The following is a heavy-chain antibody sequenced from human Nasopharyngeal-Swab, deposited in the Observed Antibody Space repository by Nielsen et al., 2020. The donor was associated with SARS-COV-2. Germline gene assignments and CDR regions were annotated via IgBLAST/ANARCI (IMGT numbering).Heavy chain of an antibody. Sequence: REAPGKGLEWIGEINHSGSTNYNPSLKSRVTISVDTSKNQFTLKLSSVAAADTAVYYCARGRRVATIFHGWAAYYMDVWGKGTTVTVSS. V-gene: IGHV4-34*01. CDR2: INHSGST. J-gene: IGHJ6*03. D-gene: IGHD5-12*01. CDR3: ARGRRVATIFHGWAAYYMDV.